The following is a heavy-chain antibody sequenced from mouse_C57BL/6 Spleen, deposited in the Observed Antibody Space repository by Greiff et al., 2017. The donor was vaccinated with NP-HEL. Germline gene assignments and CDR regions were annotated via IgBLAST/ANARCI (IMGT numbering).Heavy chain of an antibody. CDR3: TREGNYYGSSYYAMDY. V-gene: IGHV5-9-1*02. CDR2: ISSGGDYI. Sequence: DVKLVESGEGLVKPGGSLKLSCAASGFTFSSYAMSWVRQTPEKRLEWVAYISSGGDYIYYADTVKGRFTISRDNARNTLYLQMSSLKSEDTAMYYCTREGNYYGSSYYAMDYWGQGTSVTVSS. D-gene: IGHD1-1*01. CDR1: GFTFSSYA. J-gene: IGHJ4*01.